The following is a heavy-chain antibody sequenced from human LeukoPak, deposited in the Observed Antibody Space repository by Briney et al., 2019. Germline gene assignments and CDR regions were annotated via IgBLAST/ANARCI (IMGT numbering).Heavy chain of an antibody. V-gene: IGHV3-23*01. D-gene: IGHD6-19*01. CDR2: IFGGGGSA. CDR3: AKTTTGYSSGRYPGWPADS. J-gene: IGHJ4*02. CDR1: GSTFNTFP. Sequence: PGGSLRPSCPASGSTFNTFPIYWVRQAPGKGLEWDSGIFGGGGSAHYADSVKGRFTISRDNSKNTVYLQMNSLRAEDTAVYYCAKTTTGYSSGRYPGWPADSWGQGALVTVSS.